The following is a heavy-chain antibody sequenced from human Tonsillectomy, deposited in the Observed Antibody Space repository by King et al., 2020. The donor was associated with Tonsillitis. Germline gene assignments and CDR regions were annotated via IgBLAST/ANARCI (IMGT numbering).Heavy chain of an antibody. Sequence: ITLKESGPTLVKPTQTLTLTCIFSGFSLSTSGVGVGWIRQPPGKALEWLALIYSNDDKRYSPSLKNRPTITKGTSKNQVVLTMTNMDPVDTATYFCAHPNYGSGHDAFDIWGQGTMVTVSS. J-gene: IGHJ3*02. CDR2: IYSNDDK. CDR3: AHPNYGSGHDAFDI. V-gene: IGHV2-5*01. D-gene: IGHD3-10*01. CDR1: GFSLSTSGVG.